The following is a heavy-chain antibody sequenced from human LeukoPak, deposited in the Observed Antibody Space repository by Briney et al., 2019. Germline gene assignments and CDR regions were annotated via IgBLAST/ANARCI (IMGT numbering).Heavy chain of an antibody. CDR2: IFYSGST. CDR3: ARTNPSFDY. J-gene: IGHJ4*02. Sequence: SETLSLTCTVSGCSISSYYWRWIRQPPGKGLEWIGYIFYSGSTNYNPSLKSRVTISVDTSKNQVSLKLRSVTAADTAVYYCARTNPSFDYWGQGTLVTVSS. V-gene: IGHV4-59*08. CDR1: GCSISSYY.